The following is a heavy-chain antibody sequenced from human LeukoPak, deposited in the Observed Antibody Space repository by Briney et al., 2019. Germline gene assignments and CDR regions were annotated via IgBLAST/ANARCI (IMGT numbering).Heavy chain of an antibody. CDR1: GYTFTGYY. CDR3: ARCDSSGYCAFDI. Sequence: ASVKVSCKASGYTFTGYYMHWVRQAPGQGLEWVGWINPNSGGTNYAQKFQGRVTMTRDTSISTAYMELSRLRSDDTAVYYCARCDSSGYCAFDIWGRGTMVTVSS. CDR2: INPNSGGT. J-gene: IGHJ3*02. D-gene: IGHD3-22*01. V-gene: IGHV1-2*02.